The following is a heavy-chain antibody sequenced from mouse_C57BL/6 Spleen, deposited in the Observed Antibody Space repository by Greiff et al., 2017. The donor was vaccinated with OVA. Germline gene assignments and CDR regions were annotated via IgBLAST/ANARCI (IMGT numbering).Heavy chain of an antibody. Sequence: EVQLVESGPGMVQPSQSLSLTCTVTGYSITSGYDWHWIRHFPGNKLEWMGYISYSGSTNYNPSLKSRISITHDTSKNHFFLKLNSVTTEDTATYYCARGSYGSSAWFAYWGQGTLVTVSA. CDR3: ARGSYGSSAWFAY. V-gene: IGHV3-1*01. D-gene: IGHD1-1*01. CDR2: ISYSGST. J-gene: IGHJ3*01. CDR1: GYSITSGYD.